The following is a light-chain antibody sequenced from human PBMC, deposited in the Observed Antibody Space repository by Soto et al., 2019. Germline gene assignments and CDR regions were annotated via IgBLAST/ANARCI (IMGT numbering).Light chain of an antibody. CDR1: SSDIGTYNL. J-gene: IGLJ1*01. Sequence: QSASVSGSPGQSITISCTGTSSDIGTYNLVSWYQQHPGKAPKLMIYEVSKRPSGVSDRFSGSKSGNTASLTISGLQAEDEADYYCCSYAGSSYVFGAGTKVTVL. CDR2: EVS. CDR3: CSYAGSSYV. V-gene: IGLV2-23*02.